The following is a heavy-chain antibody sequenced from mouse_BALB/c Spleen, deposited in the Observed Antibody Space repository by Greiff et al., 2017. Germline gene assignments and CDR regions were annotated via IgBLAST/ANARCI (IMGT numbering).Heavy chain of an antibody. J-gene: IGHJ3*01. V-gene: IGHV7-3*02. CDR2: IRNKANGYTT. D-gene: IGHD2-3*01. CDR1: GFTFTDYY. Sequence: EVQGVESGGGLVQPGGSLRLSCATSGFTFTDYYMSWVRQPPGKALEWLGFIRNKANGYTTEYSASVKGRFTISRDNSQSILYLQMNTLRAEDSATYYCGRDGYYVWFAYWGQGTLVTVSA. CDR3: GRDGYYVWFAY.